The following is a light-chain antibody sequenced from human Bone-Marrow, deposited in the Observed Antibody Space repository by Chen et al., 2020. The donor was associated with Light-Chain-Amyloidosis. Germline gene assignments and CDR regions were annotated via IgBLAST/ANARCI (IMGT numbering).Light chain of an antibody. CDR3: MQALQIPHT. CDR1: QSLLHSSGYNS. V-gene: IGKV2-28*01. CDR2: LSS. J-gene: IGKJ2*01. Sequence: IVLTQSLLSLRVTPGEPASISCRSSQSLLHSSGYNSLDWYLQKPGQSPQLLIYLSSTRASGVPDRFSGSGSGTDFTLKISRVEAEDVGVYYCMQALQIPHTFGQGTKLEIK.